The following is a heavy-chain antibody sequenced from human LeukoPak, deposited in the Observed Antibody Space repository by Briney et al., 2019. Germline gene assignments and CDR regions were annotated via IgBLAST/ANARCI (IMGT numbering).Heavy chain of an antibody. CDR1: GGSISSYY. D-gene: IGHD2-2*01. CDR3: ARFLIYCSSTSCYEGSGNWFDP. Sequence: PSETLSLTCTVSGGSISSYYWSWIRQPPGKGLEWIGCIYYSGSTNYNPSLKSRVTISVDTSKNQFSLKLSSVTAADTAVYYCARFLIYCSSTSCYEGSGNWFDPWGQGTLVTVSS. V-gene: IGHV4-59*08. CDR2: IYYSGST. J-gene: IGHJ5*02.